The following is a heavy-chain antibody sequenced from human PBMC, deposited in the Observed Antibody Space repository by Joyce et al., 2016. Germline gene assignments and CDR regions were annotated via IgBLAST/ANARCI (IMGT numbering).Heavy chain of an antibody. CDR3: ARDLRHPDGY. J-gene: IGHJ4*02. D-gene: IGHD5-24*01. Sequence: EVQLVESGGDLVKPGGSLRLSCAASGFTFNTYTMNWVRQAPGKGLGWVSSVSSRSSDIFYADSIKGRFTISRDNANNSLYLQMNNLRVEDTAIYYCARDLRHPDGYWGQGTLVTVSS. CDR1: GFTFNTYT. V-gene: IGHV3-21*01. CDR2: VSSRSSDI.